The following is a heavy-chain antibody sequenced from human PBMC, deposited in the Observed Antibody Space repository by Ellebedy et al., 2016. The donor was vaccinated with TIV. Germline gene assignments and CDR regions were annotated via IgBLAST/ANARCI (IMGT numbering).Heavy chain of an antibody. V-gene: IGHV3-21*01. CDR2: ISSSSSYI. CDR3: ARDLIFGVVITGRYFDY. CDR1: RFTFSSYS. J-gene: IGHJ4*02. D-gene: IGHD3-3*01. Sequence: GESLKISXAASRFTFSSYSMNWVRQAPGKGLEWVSSISSSSSYIYYADSVKGRFTISRDNAKNSLYLQMNSLRAEDTAVYYCARDLIFGVVITGRYFDYWGQGTLVTVSS.